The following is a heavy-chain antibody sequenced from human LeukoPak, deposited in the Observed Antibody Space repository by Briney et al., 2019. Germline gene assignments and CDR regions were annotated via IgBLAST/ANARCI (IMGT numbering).Heavy chain of an antibody. CDR1: GGSISSGSYY. Sequence: SETLSLTCAVSGGSISSGSYYWSWIRQPAGKGLEWIGRIYTSGSTNYNPSLKSRVTISVDTSKNQFSLKLSSVTAADTAVYYCARERELLVFYMDVWGKGTTVTISS. CDR3: ARERELLVFYMDV. V-gene: IGHV4-61*02. CDR2: IYTSGST. J-gene: IGHJ6*03. D-gene: IGHD1-26*01.